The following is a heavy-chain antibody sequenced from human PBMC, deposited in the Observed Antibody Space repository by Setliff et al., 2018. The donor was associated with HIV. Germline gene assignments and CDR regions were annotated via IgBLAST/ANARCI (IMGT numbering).Heavy chain of an antibody. D-gene: IGHD2-15*01. CDR2: IHYSGST. V-gene: IGHV4-59*11. J-gene: IGHJ3*02. CDR1: GGSIRSH. Sequence: TLSLTCSVSGGSIRSHWSWIRQPPGKGLGWVGYIHYSGSTKYNSSLKRRVTMSIDTSKNQFSLKLSSATAADTAIYYCARVDRVESAFDIWGQGAMVTVSS. CDR3: ARVDRVESAFDI.